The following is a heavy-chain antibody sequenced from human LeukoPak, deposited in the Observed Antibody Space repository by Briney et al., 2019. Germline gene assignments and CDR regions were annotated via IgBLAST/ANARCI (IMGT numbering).Heavy chain of an antibody. V-gene: IGHV1-2*02. J-gene: IGHJ4*02. Sequence: ASVKVSCKASGYTFTTYYMHWVRQVPGQELEWMGWINPNSGGTKYAQKFQGRVTMTRDTSISTAYMELNRLRSDDTAVYYCARVMNREGTNYWGQGTLVTVSS. CDR3: ARVMNREGTNY. D-gene: IGHD1/OR15-1a*01. CDR1: GYTFTTYY. CDR2: INPNSGGT.